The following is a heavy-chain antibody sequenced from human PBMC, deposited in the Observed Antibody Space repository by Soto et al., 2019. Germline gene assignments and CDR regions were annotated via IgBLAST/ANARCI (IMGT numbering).Heavy chain of an antibody. CDR2: IYTSGST. Sequence: PSDTLSLTCTVCGGSISSYYWSWIRQPAGKGLEWIGRIYTSGSTNYNPSLKSRVTMSVDTSKNQFSLKLSSVTAADTAVYYCARDPTRGDYYYYYRMDVWGQGTTVTVSS. J-gene: IGHJ6*02. CDR1: GGSISSYY. V-gene: IGHV4-4*07. CDR3: ARDPTRGDYYYYYRMDV.